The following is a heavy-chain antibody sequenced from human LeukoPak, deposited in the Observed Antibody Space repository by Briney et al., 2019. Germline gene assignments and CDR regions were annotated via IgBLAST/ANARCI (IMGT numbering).Heavy chain of an antibody. D-gene: IGHD4-11*01. J-gene: IGHJ6*02. V-gene: IGHV1-8*02. CDR3: AKARKATTSTDYSYFYYMDV. CDR2: MNPYSQNA. Sequence: ASVKVSCKASGNGFPYFDVNWVRQASGQGLEWIGWMNPYSQNAWYGQRFQDRVTITTDISTATVYMELRSLRSDDTAVYYCAKARKATTSTDYSYFYYMDVWGQGTTVTVSS. CDR1: GNGFPYFD.